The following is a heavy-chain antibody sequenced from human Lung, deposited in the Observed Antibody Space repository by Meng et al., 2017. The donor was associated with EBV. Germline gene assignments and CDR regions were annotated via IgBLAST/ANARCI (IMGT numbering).Heavy chain of an antibody. V-gene: IGHV1-2*06. CDR3: VRANLGSADY. Sequence: QGQLVKSGAEVKKPGASGKVSCKASGYTFTGYYMHWLRQAPGQGLEWVGRITPSSGGTTYAQKFQGRVTMTRDTSISTAYMELSSLRSDDAAIYYCVRANLGSADYWGQGTLVTVSS. J-gene: IGHJ4*02. D-gene: IGHD7-27*01. CDR1: GYTFTGYY. CDR2: ITPSSGGT.